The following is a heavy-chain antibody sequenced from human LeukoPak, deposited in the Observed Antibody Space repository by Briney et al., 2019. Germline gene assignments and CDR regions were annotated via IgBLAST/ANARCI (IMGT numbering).Heavy chain of an antibody. CDR1: GGSISSYY. V-gene: IGHV4-4*07. D-gene: IGHD5-12*01. J-gene: IGHJ4*02. Sequence: SETLSLTCTVSGGSISSYYWSWIRQPAGKGLEWIGRIYTSGSTNYNPSLKSQVTMSVDTSKNQFSLKLSSVTAADTAVYYCARGLPGLRSRDYFDYWGQGTLVTVSS. CDR3: ARGLPGLRSRDYFDY. CDR2: IYTSGST.